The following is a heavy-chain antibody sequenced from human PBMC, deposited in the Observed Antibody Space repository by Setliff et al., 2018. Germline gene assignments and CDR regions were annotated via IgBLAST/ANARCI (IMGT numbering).Heavy chain of an antibody. Sequence: GESLKISCKGSGYSFTNYWIGWVRQMPGKGLECMGIIFPGNSNTRYSPSFQGQVTISVDKAINTAYLQWTSLKVSDTAMYYCARVGPLTDDAFDIWGQGTMVTVSS. V-gene: IGHV5-51*01. J-gene: IGHJ3*02. CDR1: GYSFTNYW. CDR3: ARVGPLTDDAFDI. CDR2: IFPGNSNT. D-gene: IGHD1-26*01.